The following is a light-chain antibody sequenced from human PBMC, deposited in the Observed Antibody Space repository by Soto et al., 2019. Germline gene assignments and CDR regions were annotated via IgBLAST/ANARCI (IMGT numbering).Light chain of an antibody. CDR3: QQYNDWPPST. J-gene: IGKJ1*01. CDR2: SAS. CDR1: QSISDT. V-gene: IGKV3-15*01. Sequence: EIVMTQSPATLSVSPGGRATLSCRASQSISDTLAWYQQKPGQAPRLLIYSASTRATGIPARFSGSGSGTEFTLTISSLQSEDFAVYYCQQYNDWPPSTFGQGTKVDIK.